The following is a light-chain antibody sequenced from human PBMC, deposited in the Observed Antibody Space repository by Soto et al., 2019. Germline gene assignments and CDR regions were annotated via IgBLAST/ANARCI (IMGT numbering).Light chain of an antibody. CDR2: DAS. V-gene: IGKV3-11*01. J-gene: IGKJ2*01. CDR1: QSVSSY. CDR3: QQRSNWPPYT. Sequence: EIVLTQSPATLSLSPGERATLSCRASQSVSSYLAGYKQKPGQAPRLLIYDASNRATGIPARFSGSGSGTDFTLTISSLEPEAFAVYYCQQRSNWPPYTFGKGTKLEIK.